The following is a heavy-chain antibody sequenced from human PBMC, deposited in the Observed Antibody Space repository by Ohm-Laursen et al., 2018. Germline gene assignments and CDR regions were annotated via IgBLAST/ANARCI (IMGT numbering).Heavy chain of an antibody. CDR2: ISSSGSTI. V-gene: IGHV3-48*03. CDR3: AKDRRLGRYYDSSGYPIDY. D-gene: IGHD3-22*01. Sequence: SLRLSCIASGFTFSSYEMNWVRQAPGKGLEWVSYISSSGSTIHYADSVKGRFTISRDNSKNTLYLQMNSLRAEDTAVYYCAKDRRLGRYYDSSGYPIDYWGQGTLVTVSS. J-gene: IGHJ4*02. CDR1: GFTFSSYE.